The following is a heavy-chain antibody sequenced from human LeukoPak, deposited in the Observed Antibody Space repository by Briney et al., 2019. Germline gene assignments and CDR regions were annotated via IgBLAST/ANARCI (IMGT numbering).Heavy chain of an antibody. CDR1: GFTFSTYA. CDR3: AKTLCGGDCYFYAEYFQH. J-gene: IGHJ1*01. Sequence: PGGSLRLSCAASGFTFSTYAMSWVRQAPGKGLEWVSAISDSGGSAYYADSVKGRFTISRDNSKNTLYLQMNSLRAEDTAVYYCAKTLCGGDCYFYAEYFQHWGQGTLVTVPS. V-gene: IGHV3-23*01. CDR2: ISDSGGSA. D-gene: IGHD2-21*02.